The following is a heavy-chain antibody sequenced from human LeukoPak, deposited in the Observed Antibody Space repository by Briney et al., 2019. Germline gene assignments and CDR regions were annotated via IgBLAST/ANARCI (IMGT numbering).Heavy chain of an antibody. J-gene: IGHJ4*02. CDR1: GFTFSSYG. D-gene: IGHD3-3*01. CDR3: AKDLVSGSDFWSGYAGY. V-gene: IGHV3-30*02. CDR2: IRYDGSNK. Sequence: GGSLRLSCAASGFTFSSYGMHWVRQAPGKGLEWVAFIRYDGSNKYYADSVRGRFTISRDNSKNTLYLQMNSLRAEDTAVYYCAKDLVSGSDFWSGYAGYWGQGTLVTVSS.